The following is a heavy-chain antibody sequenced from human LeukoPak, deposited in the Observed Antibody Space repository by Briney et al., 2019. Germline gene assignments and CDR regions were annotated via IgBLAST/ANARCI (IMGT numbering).Heavy chain of an antibody. Sequence: PSETLSLTCAVYGGSFGGYYWSWIRQPPGKGLEWIGEINHSGSTNYNPSLKSRVTISVDTSKNQFSLKLSSVTAADTAVYYCASKSRMATIGNWGQGTLVTVSS. D-gene: IGHD5-24*01. J-gene: IGHJ4*02. CDR2: INHSGST. V-gene: IGHV4-34*01. CDR3: ASKSRMATIGN. CDR1: GGSFGGYY.